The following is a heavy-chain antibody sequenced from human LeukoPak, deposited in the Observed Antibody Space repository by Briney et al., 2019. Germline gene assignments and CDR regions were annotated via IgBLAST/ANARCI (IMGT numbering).Heavy chain of an antibody. V-gene: IGHV4-4*07. Sequence: ETLSLTCSVSGGSISSYYWTWLRQPVGKGLEWIGRILSSGTTESNPSLKSRVTMSIDKSKNHLSLNLSSVTAADTAVYYCATDRYYYMDVWGKGTMVTVSS. CDR3: ATDRYYYMDV. CDR2: ILSSGTT. J-gene: IGHJ6*03. CDR1: GGSISSYY. D-gene: IGHD3-10*01.